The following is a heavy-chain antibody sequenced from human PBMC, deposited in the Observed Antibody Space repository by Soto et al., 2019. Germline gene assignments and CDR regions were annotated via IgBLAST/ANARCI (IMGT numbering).Heavy chain of an antibody. Sequence: ASVKVSCKASGYTFTGYYMHWVRQAPGQGLEWMGRINPNSGGTNYAQKFQGRVTMTRDTSINTAYMELSRLRSDDTAVYYCARRMDCSSTSCYFYYYYYGMDVWGQGTTVTVSS. CDR2: INPNSGGT. V-gene: IGHV1-2*06. CDR3: ARRMDCSSTSCYFYYYYYGMDV. J-gene: IGHJ6*02. CDR1: GYTFTGYY. D-gene: IGHD2-2*01.